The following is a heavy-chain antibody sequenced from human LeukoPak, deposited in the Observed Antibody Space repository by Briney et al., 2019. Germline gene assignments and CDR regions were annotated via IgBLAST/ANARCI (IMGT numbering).Heavy chain of an antibody. Sequence: GASVKVSCKASGYTFTSYYMHWVRQAPGQGLEWMGIINPSGGRTSYAQKFQGRVTMTRDTSTSTVYMELSSLRSEDTAVYYCARDLGDGDNPEFNFDYWGQGTLVTVSS. V-gene: IGHV1-46*01. CDR2: INPSGGRT. D-gene: IGHD5-24*01. J-gene: IGHJ4*02. CDR3: ARDLGDGDNPEFNFDY. CDR1: GYTFTSYY.